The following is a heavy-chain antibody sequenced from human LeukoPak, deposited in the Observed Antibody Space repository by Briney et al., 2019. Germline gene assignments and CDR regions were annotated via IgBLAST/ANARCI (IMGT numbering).Heavy chain of an antibody. J-gene: IGHJ4*02. V-gene: IGHV4-34*01. CDR3: ARFKYYDFWSGYFRRGYFDY. D-gene: IGHD3-3*01. CDR1: GGSCSGYY. Sequence: SETLSLTCAVYGGSCSGYYWSWIRQPPGKGLEWIGEINHSGSTNYNPSLKSRVTISVDTSKNQFSLKLSSVTAADTAVYYCARFKYYDFWSGYFRRGYFDYWGQGTLVTVSS. CDR2: INHSGST.